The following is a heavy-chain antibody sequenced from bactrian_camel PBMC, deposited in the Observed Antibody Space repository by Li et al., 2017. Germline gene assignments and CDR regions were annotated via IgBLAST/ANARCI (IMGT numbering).Heavy chain of an antibody. Sequence: VQLVESGGGLVQPGGSLRLSCAASGFTFSTYYMSWVRQTPDKGLEWVSGIYLDGTQTYYADSVKGRFSISRDNTKNTVYLQMNSLKSEDTALYYCATDLGVVRGTSWFGYWGQGTQVTVS. D-gene: IGHD2*01. CDR1: GFTFSTYY. CDR3: ATDLGVVRGTSWFGY. V-gene: IGHV3-2*01. CDR2: IYLDGTQT. J-gene: IGHJ6*01.